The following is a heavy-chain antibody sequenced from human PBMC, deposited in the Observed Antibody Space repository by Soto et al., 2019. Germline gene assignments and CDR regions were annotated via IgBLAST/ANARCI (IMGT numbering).Heavy chain of an antibody. CDR3: ARIPQNYCDSSGYYYFDY. V-gene: IGHV4-31*03. Sequence: SETLSLTCTVSGGSISSGGYYWSWIRQHPGKGLEWIGYIYYSGSTYYNPSLKSRVTISVDTSKNQFSLKLSSVTAADTAAYYCARIPQNYCDSSGYYYFDYWGQGTLVTVSS. CDR1: GGSISSGGYY. CDR2: IYYSGST. J-gene: IGHJ4*02. D-gene: IGHD3-22*01.